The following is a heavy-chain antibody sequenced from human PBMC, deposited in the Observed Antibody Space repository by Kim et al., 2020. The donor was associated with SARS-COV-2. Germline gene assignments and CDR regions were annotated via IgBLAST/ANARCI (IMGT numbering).Heavy chain of an antibody. CDR2: IYHSGST. CDR1: GGSISSSNW. CDR3: ARGSGSYRPKLCWFDP. Sequence: SETLSLTCAVSGGSISSSNWWSWVRQPPGKGLEWIGEIYHSGSTNYNPSLKSRVTISVDKSKNQFSLKLSSVTAADTAVYYCARGSGSYRPKLCWFDPWGQGTLVTVSS. J-gene: IGHJ5*02. V-gene: IGHV4-4*02. D-gene: IGHD3-10*01.